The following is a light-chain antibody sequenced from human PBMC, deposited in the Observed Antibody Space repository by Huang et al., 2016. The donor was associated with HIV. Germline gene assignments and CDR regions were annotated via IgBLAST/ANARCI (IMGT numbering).Light chain of an antibody. CDR2: VAS. CDR1: QSVSSN. Sequence: EIVMTQSPGTLSLSPGERATLSCRPSQSVSSNLAWYQHKPGQAPRRLIYVASTRATGVPARFSGSGSGTEFTLTISSLQSDDFVVYYCQQYQDWPRTFGQGTKVEIK. CDR3: QQYQDWPRT. J-gene: IGKJ1*01. V-gene: IGKV3-15*01.